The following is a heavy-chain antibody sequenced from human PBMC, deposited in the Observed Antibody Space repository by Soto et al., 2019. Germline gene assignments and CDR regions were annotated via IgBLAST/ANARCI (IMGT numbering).Heavy chain of an antibody. CDR2: IIGYNGNI. Sequence: SXKVSFKTSGYTXTSCGVSSVRQAPGHGLEWMGWIIGYNGNIKYAQKFQGRVTMTEDTSTSTAYMELRSLRSDATAVFYCARDPQYSGSLSEGGDAFDIWGQGTMVTVSS. CDR3: ARDPQYSGSLSEGGDAFDI. D-gene: IGHD1-26*01. J-gene: IGHJ3*02. CDR1: GYTXTSCG. V-gene: IGHV1-18*01.